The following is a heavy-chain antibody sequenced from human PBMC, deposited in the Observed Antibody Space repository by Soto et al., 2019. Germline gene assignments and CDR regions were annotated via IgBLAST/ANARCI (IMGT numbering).Heavy chain of an antibody. J-gene: IGHJ4*02. D-gene: IGHD3-22*01. V-gene: IGHV3-30-3*01. Sequence: GGSLRLSCAASGFTFSSYALHLVRQAPGKGLEWVAFISYDGSNKYYADSVKGRFTISRDNSKNTLYLQMNSLRAEDTAVYYCARAENTYYYDSSGYYWGQGTLVTVSS. CDR3: ARAENTYYYDSSGYY. CDR1: GFTFSSYA. CDR2: ISYDGSNK.